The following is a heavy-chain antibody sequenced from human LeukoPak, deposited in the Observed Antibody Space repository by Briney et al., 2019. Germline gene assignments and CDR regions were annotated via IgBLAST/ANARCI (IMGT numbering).Heavy chain of an antibody. CDR3: ARRGRSSSWYVRFDY. Sequence: ASVKVSCKASGYTFTSFDINWVRQATGQGLEWMGWMNPNSGNTGYAQKFQGRVSMTRNTSISTAYMELSSLRSEDTAVYYCARRGRSSSWYVRFDYWGQGTPVTVSS. D-gene: IGHD6-13*01. J-gene: IGHJ4*02. CDR2: MNPNSGNT. CDR1: GYTFTSFD. V-gene: IGHV1-8*01.